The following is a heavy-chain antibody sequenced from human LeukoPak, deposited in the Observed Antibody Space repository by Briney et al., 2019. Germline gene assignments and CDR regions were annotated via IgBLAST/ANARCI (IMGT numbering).Heavy chain of an antibody. Sequence: GRSLRLSCAASGFTFSSYAMHWVRQAPGKGLEWVAVIWYDGSNKYYADSVKGRFTISRDNSKNTLYLQMNSLRAEDTAVYYCAREGADDVVVPAAISAFDIWGQGTMVTVSS. CDR1: GFTFSSYA. V-gene: IGHV3-33*08. CDR2: IWYDGSNK. CDR3: AREGADDVVVPAAISAFDI. D-gene: IGHD2-2*01. J-gene: IGHJ3*02.